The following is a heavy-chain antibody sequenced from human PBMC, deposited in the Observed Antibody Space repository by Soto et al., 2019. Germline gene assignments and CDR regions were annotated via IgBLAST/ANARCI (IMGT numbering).Heavy chain of an antibody. CDR2: VSSSSSTI. D-gene: IGHD3-10*01. J-gene: IGHJ4*02. CDR1: GFTFSSYS. CDR3: ARDLGRGGVDY. V-gene: IGHV3-48*01. Sequence: EVQLVESGGGLVQPGGSLRLSCAASGFTFSSYSMNWVRQAPGKGLEWISYVSSSSSTIYYADSVKGRFTISRDNAKNSVYLQMNSLRAEDTAVYYCARDLGRGGVDYWGQGTLVTVSS.